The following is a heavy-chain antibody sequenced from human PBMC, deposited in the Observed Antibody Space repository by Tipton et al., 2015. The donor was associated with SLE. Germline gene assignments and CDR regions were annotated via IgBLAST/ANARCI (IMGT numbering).Heavy chain of an antibody. CDR1: GFTFSSYG. V-gene: IGHV3-33*06. D-gene: IGHD3-22*01. CDR2: IWFDGNNK. J-gene: IGHJ2*01. Sequence: SLRLSCAASGFTFSSYGMHWVRQAPGKGLEWVAVIWFDGNNKDYAESVKGRFTISRDNSRNMMYLQMNSLRAEDTAVYYCAKDYYDSSGYNSGGRRIRYFDLWGRGTLVTVS. CDR3: AKDYYDSSGYNSGGRRIRYFDL.